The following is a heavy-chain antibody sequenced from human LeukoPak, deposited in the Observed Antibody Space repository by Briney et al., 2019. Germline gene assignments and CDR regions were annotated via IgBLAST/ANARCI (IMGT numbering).Heavy chain of an antibody. V-gene: IGHV4-4*02. CDR1: GFTVSSNY. CDR2: IYHSGST. J-gene: IGHJ5*02. D-gene: IGHD2-2*01. CDR3: ARDVGCSSTSCYPGDNWFDP. Sequence: GSLRLSCAASGFTVSSNYMSWVRQAPGKGLEWIGEIYHSGSTNYNPSLKSRVTVSVDKSKNQFSLKLSSVTAADTAVYYCARDVGCSSTSCYPGDNWFDPWGQGTLVTVSS.